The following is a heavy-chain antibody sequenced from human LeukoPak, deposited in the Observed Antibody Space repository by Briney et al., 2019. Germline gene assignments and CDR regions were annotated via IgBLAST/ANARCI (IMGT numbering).Heavy chain of an antibody. CDR1: GGSFSGYY. Sequence: PSETLSLTCAVYGGSFSGYYWSWIRQPPGKGLEWIGEINHSGSTNYNPSLKSRVTISVDTSTNQFSLKLSSVTAADTAVYYCARGPPYYYGSGSYYRPLDYWGQGTLVTVSS. CDR2: INHSGST. D-gene: IGHD3-10*01. V-gene: IGHV4-34*01. CDR3: ARGPPYYYGSGSYYRPLDY. J-gene: IGHJ4*02.